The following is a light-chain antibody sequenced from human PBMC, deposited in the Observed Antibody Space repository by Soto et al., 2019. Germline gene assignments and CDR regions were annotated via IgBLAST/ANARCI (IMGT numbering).Light chain of an antibody. CDR2: DVS. CDR3: SSYTSGFYV. J-gene: IGLJ1*01. Sequence: QSALTQPASVSGSPGQSITISCTGTSSDVGGYNYVSWYQQHPGKAPKLMIYDVSDRPSGVSNRFSGSKSGNTASLTISGLQAEDEADYYCSSYTSGFYVFGTGTNVTVL. CDR1: SSDVGGYNY. V-gene: IGLV2-14*01.